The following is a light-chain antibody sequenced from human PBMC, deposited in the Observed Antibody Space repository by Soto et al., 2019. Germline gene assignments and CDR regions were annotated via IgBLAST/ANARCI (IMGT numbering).Light chain of an antibody. CDR2: SNN. V-gene: IGLV1-44*01. J-gene: IGLJ2*01. CDR1: SSNIGSNT. CDR3: AAWDDSLNGNVV. Sequence: QSVLTQPPSASGTPGQRVTISCSGSSSNIGSNTVNWYQQLPGTAPKLLIYSNNQRPSGVPDRFSGSKSGTSDSLAISGLQSEDEAEYYCAAWDDSLNGNVVFGGGTKLTVL.